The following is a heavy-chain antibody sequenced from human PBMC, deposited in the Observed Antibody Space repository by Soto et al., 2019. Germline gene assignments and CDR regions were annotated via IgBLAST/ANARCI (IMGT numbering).Heavy chain of an antibody. CDR1: GFTFGSYG. CDR2: ISYDGGKK. V-gene: IGHV3-30*18. CDR3: ANAIEYYSNGYYEPFYYYCLDF. D-gene: IGHD3-22*01. Sequence: GGSLRLSCAASGFTFGSYGMHWVRQAPGKGLEWVAGISYDGGKKYYGESVKGRFTISSDNSKNTLYLQMNSLRVEDTAVYYCANAIEYYSNGYYEPFYYYCLDFWGQGTTVTVSS. J-gene: IGHJ6*02.